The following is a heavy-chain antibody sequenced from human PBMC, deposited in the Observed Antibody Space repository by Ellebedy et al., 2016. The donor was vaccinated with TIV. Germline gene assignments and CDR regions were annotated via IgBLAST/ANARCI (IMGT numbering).Heavy chain of an antibody. CDR3: AREQQLVLAYY. Sequence: GESLKISCAASGFTFSSYSMNWVRQAPGKGLEWVSSISSSSSYIYYADSVKGRFTISRDNAKNSLYLQMNSLRAEDTAVYYCAREQQLVLAYYWGQGTLVTVSS. D-gene: IGHD6-13*01. V-gene: IGHV3-21*01. CDR2: ISSSSSYI. CDR1: GFTFSSYS. J-gene: IGHJ4*02.